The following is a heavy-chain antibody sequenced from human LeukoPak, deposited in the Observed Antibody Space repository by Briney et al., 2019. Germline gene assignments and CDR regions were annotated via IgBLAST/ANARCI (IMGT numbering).Heavy chain of an antibody. D-gene: IGHD5-12*01. J-gene: IGHJ4*02. Sequence: GGSLRLSCEVSGFTFSSYWMHWVRQVPGKGPVWVSRINTGGSIIDYADFVKGRFTISRDDAKNTLYLQMNGLRTEDTAVYYCAGDQRDYDYPPFDYWGQGTPVTVSS. CDR2: INTGGSII. CDR1: GFTFSSYW. V-gene: IGHV3-74*01. CDR3: AGDQRDYDYPPFDY.